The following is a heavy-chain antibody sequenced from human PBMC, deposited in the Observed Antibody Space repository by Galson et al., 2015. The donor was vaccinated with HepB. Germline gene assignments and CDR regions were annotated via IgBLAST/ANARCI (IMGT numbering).Heavy chain of an antibody. V-gene: IGHV4-34*01. CDR3: ARSRPINKIAAAGTDYFDY. Sequence: ETLSLTCAVYGGSFSGYYWSWIRQPPGKGLEWIGEINHSGSTNYNPSLKSRVTISVDTSKNQFSLKLSSVTAADTAVYYCARSRPINKIAAAGTDYFDYWGQGTLVTVSS. D-gene: IGHD6-13*01. CDR1: GGSFSGYY. CDR2: INHSGST. J-gene: IGHJ4*02.